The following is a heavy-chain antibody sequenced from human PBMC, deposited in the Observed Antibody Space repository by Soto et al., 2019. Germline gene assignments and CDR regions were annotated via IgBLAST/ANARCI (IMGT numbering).Heavy chain of an antibody. CDR2: ISGSGGST. CDR1: GLTFSSYA. D-gene: IGHD2-2*01. V-gene: IGHV3-23*01. J-gene: IGHJ6*03. Sequence: EVQLLESGGGLVQPGGSLRLSCAASGLTFSSYAMSWVRQAPGKGLEWVSAISGSGGSTYYADSVKGRFTXSRDXSKXXXXXXXXXXXXXXXXXXXXXXXXXXXXNXXVXPAAVYYYYXDVWGKGTTVTVSS. CDR3: XXXXXXXXNXXVXPAAVYYYYXDV.